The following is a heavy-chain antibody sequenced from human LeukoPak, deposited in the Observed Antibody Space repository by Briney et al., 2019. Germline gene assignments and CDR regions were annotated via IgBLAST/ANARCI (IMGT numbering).Heavy chain of an antibody. CDR3: AKTVAGYWYFDL. Sequence: SETLSLTCTVSGGSISHYFWSWIRQPPGKALEWIGYIYYSGSTNYNPSLKSRVTISVDTSKNQFSLKLSSVTAADTAVYYCAKTVAGYWYFDLWGRGTLVTVSS. CDR2: IYYSGST. V-gene: IGHV4-59*08. CDR1: GGSISHYF. J-gene: IGHJ2*01. D-gene: IGHD6-19*01.